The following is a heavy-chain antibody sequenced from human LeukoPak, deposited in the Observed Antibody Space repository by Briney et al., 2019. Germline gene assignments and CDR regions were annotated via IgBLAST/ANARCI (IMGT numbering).Heavy chain of an antibody. D-gene: IGHD6-19*01. J-gene: IGHJ4*02. CDR2: INHSGST. CDR1: GGSFSGYY. V-gene: IGHV4-34*01. CDR3: AGSSIAVAGFDY. Sequence: SETLSLTCAVYGGSFSGYYWSWIRQPPGKGLEWIGEINHSGSTNYNPSLKSQVTISVDTSKNQFSLELSSVTAADTAVYYCAGSSIAVAGFDYWGQGTLVTVSS.